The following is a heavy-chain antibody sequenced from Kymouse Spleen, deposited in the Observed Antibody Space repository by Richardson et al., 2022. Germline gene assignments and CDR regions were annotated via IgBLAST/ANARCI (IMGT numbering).Heavy chain of an antibody. V-gene: IGHV4-61*01. CDR1: GGSVSSGSYY. J-gene: IGHJ6*02. Sequence: QVQLQESGPGLVKPSETLSLTCTVSGGSVSSGSYYWSWIRQPPGKGLEWIGYIYYSGSTNYNPSLKSRVTISVDTSKNQFSLKLSSVTAADTAVYYCARDSSSSWYYYYGMDVWGQGTTVTVSS. CDR2: IYYSGST. CDR3: ARDSSSSWYYYYGMDV. D-gene: IGHD6-13*01.